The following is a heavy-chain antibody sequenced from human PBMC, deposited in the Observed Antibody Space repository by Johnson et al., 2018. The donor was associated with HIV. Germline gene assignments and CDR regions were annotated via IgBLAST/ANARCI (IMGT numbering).Heavy chain of an antibody. D-gene: IGHD2-8*01. V-gene: IGHV3-73*02. CDR1: GFTFSGSA. CDR3: ARDGVSTRGDAFDI. Sequence: EQLVESGGGLVQPGGSLKLSCAASGFTFSGSAMHWVRQASGKGLEWVGRIRSKANSYATAYAASVKGRFTISRDDSKNTAYLQMNSLRAEDTAVYYCARDGVSTRGDAFDIWGQGTMVTVSS. CDR2: IRSKANSYAT. J-gene: IGHJ3*02.